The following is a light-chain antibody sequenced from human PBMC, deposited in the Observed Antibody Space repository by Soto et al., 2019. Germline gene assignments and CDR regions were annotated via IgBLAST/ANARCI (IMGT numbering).Light chain of an antibody. J-gene: IGLJ2*01. Sequence: QSVLTQPRSVSGSPGQSVTISCTGTSSDVGGYDYVSWYQHHPGNAPKLTIYDVSKRPSGVPDRFSGSKSGNTASLTISGLQAEDEADYYCCSYAGTYSVVFGGGTKLTVL. V-gene: IGLV2-11*01. CDR3: CSYAGTYSVV. CDR2: DVS. CDR1: SSDVGGYDY.